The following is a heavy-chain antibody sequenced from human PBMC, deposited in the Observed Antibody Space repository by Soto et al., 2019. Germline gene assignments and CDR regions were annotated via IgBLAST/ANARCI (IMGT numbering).Heavy chain of an antibody. Sequence: SETLFLTCSVSGYLISSGYYWGWVRQTPGKGLEWLGSIDYSGKTYKNPSLKSRVSASVDLSQNQFSLNLRSVTAADTAVYFCARDLSSGYDSYYFGYWGQGTLVIVSS. CDR2: IDYSGKT. J-gene: IGHJ4*02. CDR3: ARDLSSGYDSYYFGY. D-gene: IGHD3-22*01. CDR1: GYLISSGYY. V-gene: IGHV4-38-2*02.